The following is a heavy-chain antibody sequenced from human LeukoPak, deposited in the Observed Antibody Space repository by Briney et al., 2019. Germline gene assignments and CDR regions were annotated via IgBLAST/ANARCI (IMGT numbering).Heavy chain of an antibody. CDR3: ARDYSNSAYYYYYYMDV. J-gene: IGHJ6*03. Sequence: PSETLSLTCAVSGYSISSGYYWGWIRQPPGKGLEWIGSIYHSGSTYYNPSLKSRVTISVDTSKNQFSLKLSSVTAADTAAYYCARDYSNSAYYYYYYMDVWGKGTTVTVSS. D-gene: IGHD4-11*01. V-gene: IGHV4-38-2*01. CDR2: IYHSGST. CDR1: GYSISSGYY.